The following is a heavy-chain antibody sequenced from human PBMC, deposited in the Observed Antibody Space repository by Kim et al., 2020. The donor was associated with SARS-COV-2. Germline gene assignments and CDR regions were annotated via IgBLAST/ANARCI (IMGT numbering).Heavy chain of an antibody. CDR1: GGSISSYY. J-gene: IGHJ3*02. CDR3: AREKEGTMIDAFDI. CDR2: IYYSGST. V-gene: IGHV4-59*01. Sequence: SETLSLTCTVSGGSISSYYWSWIRQPPGKGLEWIGYIYYSGSTNYNPSLKSRVTISVDTSKNQFSLKLSSVTAADTAVYYCAREKEGTMIDAFDIWGQGTMVTVSS. D-gene: IGHD3-22*01.